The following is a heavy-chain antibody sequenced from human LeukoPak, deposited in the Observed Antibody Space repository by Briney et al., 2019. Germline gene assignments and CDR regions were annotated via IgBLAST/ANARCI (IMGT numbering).Heavy chain of an antibody. J-gene: IGHJ4*02. CDR2: ISWNSGSI. CDR1: GFTFDDYA. CDR3: ARESSRGGTGRWGGERDY. Sequence: GGSLRLSCAASGFTFDDYAMHWVRQAPGKGLEWVSGISWNSGSIGYADSVKGRFTISRHNSKNTLYLQMNSLRAEDTAVYYCARESSRGGTGRWGGERDYWGQGTLVTVSS. D-gene: IGHD3-16*01. V-gene: IGHV3-9*01.